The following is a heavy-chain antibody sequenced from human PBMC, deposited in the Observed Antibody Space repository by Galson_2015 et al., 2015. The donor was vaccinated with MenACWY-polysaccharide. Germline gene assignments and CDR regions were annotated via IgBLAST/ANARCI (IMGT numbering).Heavy chain of an antibody. CDR3: AREGSRIVFHAFDI. D-gene: IGHD2-2*01. V-gene: IGHV3-23*01. CDR2: IIGSGGRT. CDR1: GLTFSSFA. Sequence: SLRLSCAASGLTFSSFAMTWVRQAPGKGLEWVSTIIGSGGRTYYADSVRGRFTISRDNSKNTVFLEMITLGVEDTAVYYCAREGSRIVFHAFDIWGQGTMVTVSS. J-gene: IGHJ3*02.